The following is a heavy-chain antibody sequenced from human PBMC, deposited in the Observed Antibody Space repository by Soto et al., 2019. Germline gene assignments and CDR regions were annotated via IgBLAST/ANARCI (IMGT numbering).Heavy chain of an antibody. CDR1: GGSFSGYY. Sequence: SETLSLTCAVYGGSFSGYYWSWIRQPPGKGLEWIGEINHSGSTNYNPSLKSRVTISVDTSKNQFSLKLSSVTAADTAVHYCARGSYSGYDYVSYFMDVWGKGTTVTVSS. J-gene: IGHJ6*03. CDR2: INHSGST. CDR3: ARGSYSGYDYVSYFMDV. V-gene: IGHV4-34*01. D-gene: IGHD5-12*01.